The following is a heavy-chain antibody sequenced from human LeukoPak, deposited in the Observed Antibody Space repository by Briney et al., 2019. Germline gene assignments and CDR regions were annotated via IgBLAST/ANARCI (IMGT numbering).Heavy chain of an antibody. D-gene: IGHD4-17*01. V-gene: IGHV4-59*01. CDR3: ARGPYGDSHPFDY. CDR2: IYYSGST. CDR1: GGSISSYY. Sequence: PSETLSLTCTVSGGSISSYYWSWIRQPPGKGPEWIGYIYYSGSTNYNPSLKSRVTISVDTSKNQFSLKLSSVTAADTAVYYCARGPYGDSHPFDYWGQGTLVTVSS. J-gene: IGHJ4*02.